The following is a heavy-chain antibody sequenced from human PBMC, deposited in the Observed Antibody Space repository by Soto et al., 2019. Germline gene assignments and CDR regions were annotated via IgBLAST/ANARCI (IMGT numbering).Heavy chain of an antibody. Sequence: GGSLRLSCAASVLTVSDSDVSLVRQAPGKGLEWVALVNRFGSTYYADSVKGRFTISRDNSQNTVYLQMGSLRADDTAVYYCAREYYDLLTGYSGFEYWGQGTMVTVSS. D-gene: IGHD3-9*01. CDR3: AREYYDLLTGYSGFEY. V-gene: IGHV3-53*01. J-gene: IGHJ4*02. CDR1: VLTVSDSD. CDR2: VNRFGST.